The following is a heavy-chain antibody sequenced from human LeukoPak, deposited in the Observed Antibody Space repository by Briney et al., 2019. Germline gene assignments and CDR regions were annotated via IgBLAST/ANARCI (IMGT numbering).Heavy chain of an antibody. CDR2: ISGSGTST. CDR1: GFTFSSYA. J-gene: IGHJ4*02. V-gene: IGHV3-23*01. D-gene: IGHD6-13*01. Sequence: GGSLRLSCAASGFTFSSYAMSWVRQAPGKGLQWVSSISGSGTSTYYADSVKGRFTISRDNSKNTLFLQMNSLRADDTAVYYCAEERYSSSWYVFDYWGQGSLVTVSS. CDR3: AEERYSSSWYVFDY.